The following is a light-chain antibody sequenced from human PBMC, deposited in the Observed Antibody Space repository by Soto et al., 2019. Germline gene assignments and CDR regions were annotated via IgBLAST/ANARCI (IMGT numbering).Light chain of an antibody. CDR2: GTS. V-gene: IGKV3-20*01. CDR1: ERIYSAY. CDR3: QQYGNSPIT. J-gene: IGKJ5*01. Sequence: EVVLTQSPGTLSLSRGERATLSCRASERIYSAYLGWYQQKPGQAPRLLIYGTSSRATGIPDRFSGSGSGTDFTLTISRLDPEDFALYYCQQYGNSPITFGQGTRLEIK.